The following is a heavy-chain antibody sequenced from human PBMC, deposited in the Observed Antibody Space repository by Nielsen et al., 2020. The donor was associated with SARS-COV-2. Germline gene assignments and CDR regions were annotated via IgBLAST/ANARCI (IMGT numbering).Heavy chain of an antibody. D-gene: IGHD6-6*01. CDR1: GYTFTGYY. CDR3: ARLSSSYNWFDP. CDR2: INPNSGGT. V-gene: IGHV1-2*06. J-gene: IGHJ5*02. Sequence: ASVKVSCKASGYTFTGYYMHWVRQAPGQGLEWMGRINPNSGGTNYAQKLQGRVTMTTDTSTSTAYMELRSLRSDDTAVYYCARLSSSYNWFDPWGQGTLVTVSS.